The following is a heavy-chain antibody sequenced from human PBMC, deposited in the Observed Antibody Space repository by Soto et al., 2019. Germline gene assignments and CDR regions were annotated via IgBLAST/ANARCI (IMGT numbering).Heavy chain of an antibody. CDR3: TRGPRPTSTGTGAF. Sequence: GSLRLSCAASGFAFMSYTMNWVRQAPGKGLEWVSSMTSSGAYISHADSVKGRFTISRDNAKNTLYLQMNALRVEDTGVYYCTRGPRPTSTGTGAFWGQGTLVTVSS. D-gene: IGHD1-1*01. CDR2: MTSSGAYI. J-gene: IGHJ4*02. V-gene: IGHV3-21*01. CDR1: GFAFMSYT.